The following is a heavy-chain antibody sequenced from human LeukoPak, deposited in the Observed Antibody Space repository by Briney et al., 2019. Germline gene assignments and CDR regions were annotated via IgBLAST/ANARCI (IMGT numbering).Heavy chain of an antibody. J-gene: IGHJ3*02. CDR3: ARPPGQDDAFDI. V-gene: IGHV1-2*02. CDR2: INPNSGGT. CDR1: GYTFTGYY. Sequence: ASVKVSCKASGYTFTGYYMHWVRQAPGQGLEWMGWINPNSGGTNYAQKFQGRVTMTRDTSISTAYMELSRLRFDDTAVYYCARPPGQDDAFDIWGQGTMVTVSS.